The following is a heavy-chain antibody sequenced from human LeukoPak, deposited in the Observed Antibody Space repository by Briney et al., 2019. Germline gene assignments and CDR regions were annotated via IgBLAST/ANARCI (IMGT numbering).Heavy chain of an antibody. CDR2: ISESGANT. Sequence: GGSLRLSCAASGFTFSSYSMNGVREAPGKGLEWGSTISESGANTHYAASVKGRFTISRDDSKNTLYVQMNSLRVEDTAIYYCTIQCSGSSCRLPDVWGQGTTVTVSS. D-gene: IGHD2-15*01. V-gene: IGHV3-23*01. J-gene: IGHJ6*02. CDR3: TIQCSGSSCRLPDV. CDR1: GFTFSSYS.